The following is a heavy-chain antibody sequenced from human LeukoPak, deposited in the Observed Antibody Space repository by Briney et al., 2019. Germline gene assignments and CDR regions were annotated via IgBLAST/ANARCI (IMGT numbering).Heavy chain of an antibody. V-gene: IGHV1-18*01. J-gene: IGHJ4*02. D-gene: IGHD3-22*01. CDR3: ARETTPRYDSSGYRPPLFDY. CDR1: GYTFTSYS. CDR2: ISAYNGNV. Sequence: GASVTVSYKSSGYTFTSYSISWVRQAPGQGLEWLGWISAYNGNVNYAQKLQGRVTMTTDTSTSTAYMELRSLRSDDTAVYYCARETTPRYDSSGYRPPLFDYWGQGTLVTVSS.